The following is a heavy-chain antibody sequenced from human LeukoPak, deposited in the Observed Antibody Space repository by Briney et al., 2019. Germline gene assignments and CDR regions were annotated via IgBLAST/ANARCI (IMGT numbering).Heavy chain of an antibody. J-gene: IGHJ3*02. V-gene: IGHV4-39*01. Sequence: SETLSLTCTVSGGSISSSSYYWDWIRQPPGKEPEWIGNFYYSGSTYYNPSLKSRITISVDTSKNQFSLKLSSVTAADTAVYYCASHHSGASPSDAFDIWGQGTMVTVSS. D-gene: IGHD5-12*01. CDR3: ASHHSGASPSDAFDI. CDR1: GGSISSSSYY. CDR2: FYYSGST.